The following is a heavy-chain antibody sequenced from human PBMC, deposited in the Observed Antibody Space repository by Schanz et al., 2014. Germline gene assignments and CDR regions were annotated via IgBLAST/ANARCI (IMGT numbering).Heavy chain of an antibody. CDR1: GYTFTAYF. CDR3: AREKGHGYSGLS. CDR2: INPNTGGT. V-gene: IGHV1-2*06. D-gene: IGHD5-12*01. J-gene: IGHJ5*02. Sequence: QVLLVQSGDEVKQPGASVKVSCKASGYTFTAYFIHWVRQAPGQGLEWMGRINPNTGGTNFAQKFQGRVTMTRDTSITTAYMDLSGLTSDDTAVYYCAREKGHGYSGLSWGQGTLLAVSS.